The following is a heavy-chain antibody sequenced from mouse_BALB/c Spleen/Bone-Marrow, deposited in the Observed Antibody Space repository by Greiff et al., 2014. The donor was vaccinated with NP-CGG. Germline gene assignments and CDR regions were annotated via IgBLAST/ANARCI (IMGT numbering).Heavy chain of an antibody. Sequence: EVQLVESGGGLVKPGGSLKLSCAASGFTFSSFAMSWVRQTPEKRLEWVATISSGGGYTYYPDSVKGRFTISRDNAKNSLYLQMSNLRSVDTAMYDCAKQESTYDGYYGWFTYWGQGTLVTVST. CDR1: GFTFSSFA. D-gene: IGHD2-3*01. J-gene: IGHJ3*01. CDR2: ISSGGGYT. CDR3: AKQESTYDGYYGWFTY. V-gene: IGHV5-9-3*01.